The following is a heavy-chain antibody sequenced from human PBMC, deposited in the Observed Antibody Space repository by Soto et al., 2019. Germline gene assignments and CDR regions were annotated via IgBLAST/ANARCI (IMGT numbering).Heavy chain of an antibody. Sequence: GASVKVSCKASGGTFSSYTISWVRQAPGQGLEWMGWISAYNGNTNYAQKLQGRVTMTTDTSTSTAYMELRSLRSDDTAVYYCARDRPYYYDSTGYYPIDYWGQGTLVTVSS. V-gene: IGHV1-18*01. CDR1: GGTFSSYT. CDR2: ISAYNGNT. J-gene: IGHJ4*02. D-gene: IGHD3-22*01. CDR3: ARDRPYYYDSTGYYPIDY.